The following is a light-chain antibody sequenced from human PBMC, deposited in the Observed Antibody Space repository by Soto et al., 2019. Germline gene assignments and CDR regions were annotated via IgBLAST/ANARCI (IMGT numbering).Light chain of an antibody. J-gene: IGKJ5*01. CDR3: QQYGSSGT. V-gene: IGKV3-20*01. CDR2: GAS. CDR1: QSVSNNY. Sequence: IVLAQSLGTLSLSPGERATLSCMASQSVSNNYLAWYQQKPGQAPRLLIYGASNRATGIPDRFSGSGSGTDFTLTISRLEPEDFAVYYCQQYGSSGTFGQGTRLEIK.